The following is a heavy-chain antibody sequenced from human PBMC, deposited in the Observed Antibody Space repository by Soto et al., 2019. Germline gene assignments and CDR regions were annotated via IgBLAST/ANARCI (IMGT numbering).Heavy chain of an antibody. CDR3: ARGRGAAADYFDF. Sequence: QVLLVESGGGLVKPGGSLRLSCAVSGFTFSDYYMTWIRQAPGTGLEWVSYISSSTSHTNYADSVKGRFTISRDNAKNSLFLQMNSLRAEDTAVYYCARGRGAAADYFDFWGQGTLVTVSS. CDR2: ISSSTSHT. D-gene: IGHD6-13*01. V-gene: IGHV3-11*05. J-gene: IGHJ4*02. CDR1: GFTFSDYY.